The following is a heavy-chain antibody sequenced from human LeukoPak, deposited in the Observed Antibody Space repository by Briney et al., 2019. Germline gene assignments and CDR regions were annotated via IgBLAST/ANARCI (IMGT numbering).Heavy chain of an antibody. CDR2: IYSSGST. CDR1: GGSIRSYY. J-gene: IGHJ5*02. CDR3: AREQGEYYYDSSGYLPWFDP. V-gene: IGHV4-59*01. D-gene: IGHD3-22*01. Sequence: SETLSLTCTVSGGSIRSYYWSWIRQPPGKGLEWIGYIYSSGSTNYNPSLKSRVTISVDTSKNQFSLNLSSVTAADTAVYYCAREQGEYYYDSSGYLPWFDPWGQGTLVTVSS.